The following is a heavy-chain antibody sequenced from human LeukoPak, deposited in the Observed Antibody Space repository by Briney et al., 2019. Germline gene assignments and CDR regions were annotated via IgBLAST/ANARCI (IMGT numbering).Heavy chain of an antibody. V-gene: IGHV3-23*01. CDR3: ARGGYSYGYGGY. CDR1: GFTFSTYA. J-gene: IGHJ4*02. Sequence: GGSLRLSCAASGFTFSTYALSWVRQAPGKGLEWVSGISGSGVSTFYADSVKGRFTISRDNSKNTLYLQMNSLRAEDTAVYYCARGGYSYGYGGYWGQGTLVTVSS. CDR2: ISGSGVST. D-gene: IGHD5-18*01.